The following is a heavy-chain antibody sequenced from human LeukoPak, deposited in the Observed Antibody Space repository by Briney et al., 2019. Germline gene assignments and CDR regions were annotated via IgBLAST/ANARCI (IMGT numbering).Heavy chain of an antibody. CDR2: ISSSSSTM. CDR1: GFTFSSSS. J-gene: IGHJ4*02. Sequence: GGSLRLSCAASGFTFSSSSMNWVRQAPGKGLEWVSYISSSSSTMYYADSVKGRFTISRDNAKSSLYLQMNSLRAEDTAVYYCARGGGSDWFLDYWGQGTLVTVSS. D-gene: IGHD6-19*01. V-gene: IGHV3-48*04. CDR3: ARGGGSDWFLDY.